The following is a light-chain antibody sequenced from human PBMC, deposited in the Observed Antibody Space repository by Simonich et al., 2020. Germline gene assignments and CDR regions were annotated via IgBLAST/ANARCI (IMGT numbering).Light chain of an antibody. CDR2: DAS. CDR3: QHRSNWPWT. V-gene: IGKV3-11*01. Sequence: EIVLTQSPATLSLSPGERANLSCRASQSVSIYFAWYQQKPGQAPRLLIYDASNRATGIPARCSGSGSGTDFTLTISSLEPEDFAVYYCQHRSNWPWTFGQGTKVEIK. J-gene: IGKJ1*01. CDR1: QSVSIY.